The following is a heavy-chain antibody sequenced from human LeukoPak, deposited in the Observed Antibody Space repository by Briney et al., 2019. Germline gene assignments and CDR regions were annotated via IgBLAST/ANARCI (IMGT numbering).Heavy chain of an antibody. V-gene: IGHV1-46*01. CDR1: GYTFGTHW. CDR2: INPSGDFR. Sequence: GASVKVSCKASGYTFGTHWMHWVRQAPGQGLEWMGIINPSGDFRSYAQKFQGRITVTRDMSTRTVYMELSDLRPEDTAVYYCARVVFDYWGQGTLVTVSS. J-gene: IGHJ4*02. CDR3: ARVVFDY.